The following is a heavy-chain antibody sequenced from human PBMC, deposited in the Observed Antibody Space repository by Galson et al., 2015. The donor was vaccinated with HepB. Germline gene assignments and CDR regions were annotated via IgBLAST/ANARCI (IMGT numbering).Heavy chain of an antibody. CDR1: GFTFSGSA. V-gene: IGHV3-73*01. CDR3: TRYYGDQPFDY. J-gene: IGHJ4*02. D-gene: IGHD4-17*01. Sequence: SLRLSCAASGFTFSGSAMHWVRQASGKGLEWVGRIRSKANSYATAYAASVKGRFTISRDDSKNTAYLQMNSLKTEDTAVYYCTRYYGDQPFDYWGQGTLVTVSS. CDR2: IRSKANSYAT.